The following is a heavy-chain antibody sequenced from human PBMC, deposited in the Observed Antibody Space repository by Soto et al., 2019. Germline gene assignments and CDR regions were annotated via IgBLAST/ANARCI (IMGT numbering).Heavy chain of an antibody. Sequence: QVQLVESGGGVGQPGRSLRLSCAASGFTFSNYAMHWVRQAPGKGLEWVAVISYDGNNKYYADSVKGRFTISRDNSRNTLYLQMNTLTAEDTAVYYCARDKISGGYYYFDYRGQGTLVTVSS. CDR1: GFTFSNYA. V-gene: IGHV3-30-3*01. CDR3: ARDKISGGYYYFDY. D-gene: IGHD3-22*01. J-gene: IGHJ4*02. CDR2: ISYDGNNK.